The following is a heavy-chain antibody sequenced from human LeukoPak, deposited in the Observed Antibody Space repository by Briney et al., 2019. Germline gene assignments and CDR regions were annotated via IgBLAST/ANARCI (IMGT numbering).Heavy chain of an antibody. V-gene: IGHV1-46*01. CDR3: ARASYYGSGSYYNRDAFHI. CDR1: GYTFISYH. Sequence: GASVKVSCKASGYTFISYHMHWVRQAPGQGLEWMGIINPGGGSTSYAQKFQGRVTMTRDTSTSTVYMELSSLRSEDTAVYYCARASYYGSGSYYNRDAFHIWGQGTMVTVSS. CDR2: INPGGGST. J-gene: IGHJ3*02. D-gene: IGHD3-10*01.